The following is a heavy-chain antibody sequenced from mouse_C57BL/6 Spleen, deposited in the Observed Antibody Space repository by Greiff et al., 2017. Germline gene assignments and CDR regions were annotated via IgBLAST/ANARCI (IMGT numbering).Heavy chain of an antibody. CDR3: TRAYGDGYHDY. D-gene: IGHD2-3*01. Sequence: EVMLVESGEGLVKPGGSLKLSCAASGFTFSSYAMSWVRQTPEKRLEWVAYISSGGDYIYYADTVKGRFTISRDNARNHLYLQMSSLKSEDTAMYYCTRAYGDGYHDYWGQGTTLTVSS. V-gene: IGHV5-9-1*02. CDR2: ISSGGDYI. J-gene: IGHJ2*01. CDR1: GFTFSSYA.